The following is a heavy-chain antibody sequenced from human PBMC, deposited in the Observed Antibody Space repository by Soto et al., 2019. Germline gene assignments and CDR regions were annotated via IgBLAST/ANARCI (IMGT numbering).Heavy chain of an antibody. CDR3: ARGLWSTFDY. J-gene: IGHJ4*02. Sequence: SQTLSLTCAVSGDSVSSNNIAWNWLRQSPWRGLEWLGRTYYRSKWYNEYAVSVRSRITIKLDTSNNQFSLQVNSVTPGDTAVYYCARGLWSTFDYCGQGAKVTFYS. CDR1: GDSVSSNNIA. V-gene: IGHV6-1*01. D-gene: IGHD2-21*01. CDR2: TYYRSKWYN.